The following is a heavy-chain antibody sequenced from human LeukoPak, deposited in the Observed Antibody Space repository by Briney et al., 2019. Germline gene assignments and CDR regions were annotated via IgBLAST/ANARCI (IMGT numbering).Heavy chain of an antibody. D-gene: IGHD2-21*02. CDR1: GGSFSGYY. CDR3: ARGSVVVTPAYYYYYGMDV. V-gene: IGHV4-34*01. J-gene: IGHJ6*02. CDR2: INHSGST. Sequence: SETLSLTCAVYGGSFSGYYWSWIRQPPGKGLEWIGEINHSGSTNYNPSPKSRVTISVDTSKNQFSLKLSSVTAADTAAYYCARGSVVVTPAYYYYYGMDVWGQGTTVTVSS.